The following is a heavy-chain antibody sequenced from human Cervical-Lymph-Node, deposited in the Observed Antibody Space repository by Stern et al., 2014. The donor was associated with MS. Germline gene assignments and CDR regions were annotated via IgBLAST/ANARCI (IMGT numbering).Heavy chain of an antibody. D-gene: IGHD3-22*01. Sequence: QVQLVQSGGGVVQPGRSLRLSCAASGFTFSSYAMHWVRQAPGKGLEWGTVISYDVSKKNYADSVKGRFTISRDNSKNTLYLQMNSLRPEDTAVYYCARDHDSSGYYPDYWGQGTLVTVSS. CDR3: ARDHDSSGYYPDY. CDR2: ISYDVSKK. CDR1: GFTFSSYA. J-gene: IGHJ4*02. V-gene: IGHV3-30*04.